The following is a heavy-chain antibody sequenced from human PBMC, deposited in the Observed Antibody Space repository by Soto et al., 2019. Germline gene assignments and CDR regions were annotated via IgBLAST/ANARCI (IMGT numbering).Heavy chain of an antibody. J-gene: IGHJ4*02. D-gene: IGHD3-10*01. CDR3: ARATGADKEDY. CDR1: GFIFSSYW. Sequence: EVQLVESGGGLVQPGGSLRLSCSASGFIFSSYWMSWLRQAPGKGLEWVASMNEYGSERYYVDSVKGRITISRDNAKNSHNLQLNRLRAEDTAVYYCARATGADKEDYWGQGTLVTVSS. CDR2: MNEYGSER. V-gene: IGHV3-7*04.